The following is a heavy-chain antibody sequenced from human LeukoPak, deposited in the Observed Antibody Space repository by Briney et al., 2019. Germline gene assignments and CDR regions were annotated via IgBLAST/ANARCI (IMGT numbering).Heavy chain of an antibody. CDR1: GGSISSYY. D-gene: IGHD1-26*01. CDR3: AREVGPWELRSADAFDI. Sequence: SETLSLTCTVSGGSISSYYWSWIRQPPGKGLEWIGYIYYSGSTNYNPSLKSRVTISVDTSKNQFSLKLSSVTAADTAVYYCAREVGPWELRSADAFDIWGQGTMVTASS. V-gene: IGHV4-59*01. CDR2: IYYSGST. J-gene: IGHJ3*02.